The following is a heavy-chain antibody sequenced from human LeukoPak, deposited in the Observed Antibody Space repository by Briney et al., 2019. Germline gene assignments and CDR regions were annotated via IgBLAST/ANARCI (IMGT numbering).Heavy chain of an antibody. Sequence: GGSLRLSCAASGFTFSDYNMNWVRQAPGKGLEWVSVIYSGGSTYYADSVKGRFTISRDNSKNTLYLQMNSLRAEDTAVYYCARDGVRASDVWGKGTTVTISS. D-gene: IGHD3-10*01. J-gene: IGHJ6*04. V-gene: IGHV3-66*01. CDR1: GFTFSDYN. CDR2: IYSGGST. CDR3: ARDGVRASDV.